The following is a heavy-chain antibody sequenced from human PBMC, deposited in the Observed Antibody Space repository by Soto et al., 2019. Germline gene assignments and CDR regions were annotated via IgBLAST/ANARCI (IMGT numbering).Heavy chain of an antibody. Sequence: GGSLRLSCAASGFTVSSNYMSWVRQAPGKGLEWVSVIYSGGSTYYADSVKGRFTISRDNSKNTLYLQMNSLRAEDTAVYYCASPPLGRVYGDFPGYYYYMDVWGKGTTVTVSS. V-gene: IGHV3-66*01. D-gene: IGHD4-17*01. J-gene: IGHJ6*03. CDR1: GFTVSSNY. CDR2: IYSGGST. CDR3: ASPPLGRVYGDFPGYYYYMDV.